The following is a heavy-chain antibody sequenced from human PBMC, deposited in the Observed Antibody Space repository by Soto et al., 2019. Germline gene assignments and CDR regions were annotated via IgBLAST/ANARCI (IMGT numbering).Heavy chain of an antibody. Sequence: QVQLVQSGAEVKKPGASVKVSCKASGYTFTSYDINWVRQATGQGLEWMGWMNPNSGNTGYAQKFQGRVTMTRNTSISTAYMELSSQRSEGTAVYYCARLPPGDYSNYWFDPWGQGTLVTVSS. J-gene: IGHJ5*02. D-gene: IGHD4-4*01. CDR1: GYTFTSYD. V-gene: IGHV1-8*01. CDR2: MNPNSGNT. CDR3: ARLPPGDYSNYWFDP.